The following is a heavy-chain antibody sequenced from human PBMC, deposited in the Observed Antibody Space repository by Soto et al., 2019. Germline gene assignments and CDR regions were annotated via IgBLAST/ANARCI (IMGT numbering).Heavy chain of an antibody. V-gene: IGHV3-20*04. Sequence: GGSLRLSCAASGFIFDDYGMSWVRQAPGRGLEWVSGINWNGGSTTYGDPVKGRFTISRDNAKNSLYLQMNSLRAEDTALYYCARDSGYYDSSASGTFDIWGQGTMVTVSS. J-gene: IGHJ3*02. CDR1: GFIFDDYG. D-gene: IGHD3-22*01. CDR3: ARDSGYYDSSASGTFDI. CDR2: INWNGGST.